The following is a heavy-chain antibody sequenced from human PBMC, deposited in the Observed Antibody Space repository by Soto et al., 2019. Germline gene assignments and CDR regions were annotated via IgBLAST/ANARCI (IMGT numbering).Heavy chain of an antibody. CDR1: GNTFISHN. Sequence: QMHLVQSGAEVKKTGSSVKVSCKASGNTFISHNLHWLRQAPGQALEWMGWITPCNSDTYYTQKFQNRLTITRDRSLSTAYMELSSLTNEDTAVYYCATGPVFYYFNSCGQGTLVTVSS. V-gene: IGHV1-45*02. D-gene: IGHD1-1*01. CDR3: ATGPVFYYFNS. J-gene: IGHJ4*02. CDR2: ITPCNSDT.